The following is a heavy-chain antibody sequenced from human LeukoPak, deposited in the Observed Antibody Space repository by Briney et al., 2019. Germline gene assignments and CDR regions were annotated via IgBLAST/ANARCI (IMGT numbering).Heavy chain of an antibody. V-gene: IGHV1-69*05. Sequence: GSSVKVSCKASGGTFSSYAISWVRPAPGQGHEWMGRIIPIFGTANYAQKFQGRVTITTDESTSTAYMELSSLRSEDTAVYYCASAGYYYGSGSYYNGPFDYWGQGTLVTVSS. CDR3: ASAGYYYGSGSYYNGPFDY. CDR2: IIPIFGTA. CDR1: GGTFSSYA. J-gene: IGHJ4*02. D-gene: IGHD3-10*01.